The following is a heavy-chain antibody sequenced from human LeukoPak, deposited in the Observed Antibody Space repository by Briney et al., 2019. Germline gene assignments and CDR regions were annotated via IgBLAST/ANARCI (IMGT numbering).Heavy chain of an antibody. D-gene: IGHD3-22*01. V-gene: IGHV4-34*01. CDR3: ARGRGYYYDSSGYLVY. CDR2: INHSGST. J-gene: IGHJ4*02. CDR1: GGSFSGYY. Sequence: SETLPLTCAVYGGSFSGYYWSWLRQPPGKGLEWIGEINHSGSTNYNPSLKSRVTISVDTSKNQFSLKLSSVTAADTAVYYCARGRGYYYDSSGYLVYWGQETLVTVSS.